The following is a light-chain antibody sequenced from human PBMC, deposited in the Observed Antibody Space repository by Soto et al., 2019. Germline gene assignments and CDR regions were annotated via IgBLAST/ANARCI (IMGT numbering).Light chain of an antibody. CDR2: AVS. CDR3: SSYTATNTLVV. V-gene: IGLV2-14*01. J-gene: IGLJ1*01. CDR1: RSDVGNYDY. Sequence: QSAPTQPASVSGSPGQSITISCTGARSDVGNYDYVSWYQQHPGKAPKLIMYAVSHRPSGVSSRFSGSKSGNTASLTISGLQAEDEAAYYCSSYTATNTLVVFGTGTKLTVL.